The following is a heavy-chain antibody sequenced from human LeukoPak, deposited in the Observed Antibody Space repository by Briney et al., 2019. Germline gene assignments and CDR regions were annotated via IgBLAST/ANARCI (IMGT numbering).Heavy chain of an antibody. J-gene: IGHJ5*02. CDR3: ARDLYGYNWFDP. CDR2: INWNGGST. Sequence: PGGSLRLSYAASGFTFDDYGMSWVRQAPGKGLEWVSGINWNGGSTGYADSVKGRFTISRDNAKNSLYLQMNSLRAEDTALYYCARDLYGYNWFDPWGQGTLVTVSS. V-gene: IGHV3-20*03. CDR1: GFTFDDYG. D-gene: IGHD3-10*01.